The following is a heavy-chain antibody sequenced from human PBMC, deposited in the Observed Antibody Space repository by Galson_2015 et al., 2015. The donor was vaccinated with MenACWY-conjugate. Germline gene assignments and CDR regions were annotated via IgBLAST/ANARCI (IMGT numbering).Heavy chain of an antibody. CDR1: GGTFSSYA. J-gene: IGHJ5*02. Sequence: SVKVSCKASGGTFSSYAISWVRQAPGQGLEWMGGIIPIFGTANYAQKFQGTVTITADESTSTAYMELSSLRSEDTAVYYCARESALRIAASGTRFNWFDPWGQGTLVTVSS. CDR3: ARESALRIAASGTRFNWFDP. CDR2: IIPIFGTA. D-gene: IGHD6-13*01. V-gene: IGHV1-69*13.